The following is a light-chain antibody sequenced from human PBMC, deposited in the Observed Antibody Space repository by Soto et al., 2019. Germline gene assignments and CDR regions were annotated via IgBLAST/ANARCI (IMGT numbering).Light chain of an antibody. V-gene: IGKV3D-7*01. CDR1: QSISSSY. Sequence: EIVLTQSPGTLSLSPGEGATLSCRVSQSISSSYLSWYQQRPGQAPRLLIYGASTRATGIPARFSGSGRGSGTDFTLTISSLQPEDFAVYYCQQDYNLPITFGQGTRLEI. CDR3: QQDYNLPIT. CDR2: GAS. J-gene: IGKJ5*01.